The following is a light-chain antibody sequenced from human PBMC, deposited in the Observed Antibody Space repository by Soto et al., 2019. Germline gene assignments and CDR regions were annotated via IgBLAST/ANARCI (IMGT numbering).Light chain of an antibody. CDR2: DVT. Sequence: QSALTQPASVSGSPGQSIAISCTGTSSDVGGFNCVSWYQQHPGKAPKLLIYDVTSRPSGVSDRFSGSKSANTASLTISGLQAEDEADYYCASYTTSSTYVFGTGTKLTVL. J-gene: IGLJ1*01. V-gene: IGLV2-14*03. CDR1: SSDVGGFNC. CDR3: ASYTTSSTYV.